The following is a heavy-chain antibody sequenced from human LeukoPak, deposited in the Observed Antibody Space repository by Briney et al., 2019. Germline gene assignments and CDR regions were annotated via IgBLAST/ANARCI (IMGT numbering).Heavy chain of an antibody. CDR3: ARDSWGMDV. V-gene: IGHV3-33*01. J-gene: IGHJ6*02. CDR1: GFTFSSYG. CDR2: IWYDGSNK. Sequence: GGSLRLSCAASGFTFSSYGMHWVRQAPGKGLECVAVIWYDGSNKYYADSVKGRFAISRDNSKNTLCLQMNSLRAEDTAVYYCARDSWGMDVWGQGTTVTVSS.